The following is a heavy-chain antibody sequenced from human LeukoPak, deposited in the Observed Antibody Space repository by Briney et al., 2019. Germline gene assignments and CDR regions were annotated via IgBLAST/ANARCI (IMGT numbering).Heavy chain of an antibody. CDR2: IYYSGST. Sequence: PSETLSLTCTVSGGSISSYYWSWIRQPPGKGLEWIGYIYYSGSTNYNPSLKSRVTISVDTSKNQLSLKLSSVTAADTAVYYCARSPLEYDFWSGRHYYFDYWGQGTLVTVSS. CDR1: GGSISSYY. CDR3: ARSPLEYDFWSGRHYYFDY. D-gene: IGHD3-3*01. J-gene: IGHJ4*02. V-gene: IGHV4-59*01.